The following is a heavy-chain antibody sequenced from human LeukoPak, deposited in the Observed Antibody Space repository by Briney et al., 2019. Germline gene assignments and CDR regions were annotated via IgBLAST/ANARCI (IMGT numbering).Heavy chain of an antibody. CDR1: GFTFSSYA. J-gene: IGHJ4*02. CDR3: ARKISGSYDLGPKYFDY. V-gene: IGHV3-30-3*01. CDR2: ISYDGSNK. D-gene: IGHD1-26*01. Sequence: GGSLRLSCAASGFTFSSYAMHWVRQAPGKGLEWVAVISYDGSNKYYADSVKGRFTISRDNSKNTLYLQMNSLRAEDTAVYYCARKISGSYDLGPKYFDYWGQGTLVTVSS.